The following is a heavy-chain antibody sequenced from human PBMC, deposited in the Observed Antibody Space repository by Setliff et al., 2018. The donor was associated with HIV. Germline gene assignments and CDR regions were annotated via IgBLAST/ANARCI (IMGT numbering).Heavy chain of an antibody. CDR1: GYSFSDDY. CDR2: INPNSGDT. Sequence: ASVMVSCKASGYSFSDDYMHWVRQAPGQGLEWMGWINPNSGDTNYAQKFQGRVTMTRDTSISTVYMELSRLISDDTAVYYCVRDRTHQNWGSRGYYYMDVWGKGTTVTVSS. J-gene: IGHJ6*03. CDR3: VRDRTHQNWGSRGYYYMDV. D-gene: IGHD7-27*01. V-gene: IGHV1-2*02.